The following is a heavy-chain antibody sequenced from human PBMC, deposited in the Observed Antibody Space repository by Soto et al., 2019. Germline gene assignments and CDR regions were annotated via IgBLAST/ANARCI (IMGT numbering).Heavy chain of an antibody. J-gene: IGHJ4*02. V-gene: IGHV5-51*01. CDR3: ARSPRSSPYFDY. D-gene: IGHD6-13*01. Sequence: GEALKLSCQCSGYTFSNFWIAWVRQLPGKGLEYMGIIYPGDSETRYSPSFHGEVTISVDRSIGTAYLQWSSLEASDSAFYFCARSPRSSPYFDYWGQGALVTVSS. CDR1: GYTFSNFW. CDR2: IYPGDSET.